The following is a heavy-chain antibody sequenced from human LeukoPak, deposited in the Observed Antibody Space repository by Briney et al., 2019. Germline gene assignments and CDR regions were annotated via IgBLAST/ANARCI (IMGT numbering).Heavy chain of an antibody. D-gene: IGHD6-19*01. CDR3: ARELYSSGSADY. Sequence: GGSLRLSCAASGFTVSSNYMSWVRQAPGKGLEWVANIKQDGSEKYYVDSVKGRFTISRDNAKNSLYLQMNSLRAEDTAVYYCARELYSSGSADYWGQGTLVTVSS. V-gene: IGHV3-7*01. CDR1: GFTVSSNY. J-gene: IGHJ4*02. CDR2: IKQDGSEK.